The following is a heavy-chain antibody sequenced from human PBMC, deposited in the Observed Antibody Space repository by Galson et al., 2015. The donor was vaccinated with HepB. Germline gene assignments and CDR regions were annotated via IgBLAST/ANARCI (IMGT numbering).Heavy chain of an antibody. CDR2: ISSSSSTI. Sequence: SLRLSCAASGFTFSSYSMNWVRQAPGKGLEWVSYISSSSSTIYYADSVKGRFTISRDNAKNSLYLQMNSLRAEDTAVYYCARERVATWFRYGEDDAFDIWGQGTMVTVSS. CDR1: GFTFSSYS. CDR3: ARERVATWFRYGEDDAFDI. V-gene: IGHV3-48*01. J-gene: IGHJ3*02. D-gene: IGHD3-10*01.